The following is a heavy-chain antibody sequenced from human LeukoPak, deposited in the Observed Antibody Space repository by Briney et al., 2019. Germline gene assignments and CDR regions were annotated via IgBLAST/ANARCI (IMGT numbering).Heavy chain of an antibody. V-gene: IGHV3-11*01. CDR3: ARHPQSLFDY. Sequence: GGSLRLSCAASGFTFSDYYMSWIRQAPGKELEWVSYISSGANTIYYADSVKGRFTISRDNAKNSLYLQMNSLSPEDTAVYYCARHPQSLFDYWGQGTLVTVSS. CDR1: GFTFSDYY. CDR2: ISSGANTI. J-gene: IGHJ4*02.